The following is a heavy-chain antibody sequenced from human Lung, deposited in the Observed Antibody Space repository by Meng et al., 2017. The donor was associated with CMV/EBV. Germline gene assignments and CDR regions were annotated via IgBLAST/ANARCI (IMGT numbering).Heavy chain of an antibody. J-gene: IGHJ6*02. CDR2: ISGIGGNS. CDR1: GFTFDNYA. D-gene: IGHD2-15*01. CDR3: AKAVVPVYYYYGMDV. Sequence: GGSXRLXCTASGFTFDNYAMSWVRQAPGKGLEWVSVISGIGGNSYYAESVKGRFTVSRDNSKNTLYLHMNGLRADDTAVYYCAKAVVPVYYYYGMDVWGRAXTVTVSS. V-gene: IGHV3-23*01.